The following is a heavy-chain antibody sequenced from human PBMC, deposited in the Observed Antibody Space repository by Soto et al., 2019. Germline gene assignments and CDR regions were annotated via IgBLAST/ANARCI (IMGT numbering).Heavy chain of an antibody. Sequence: QVQLVQSGAEVKKPGSSVKVSCKASGGTFSSYTISWVRQAPGQGLEGMGRSIPILGIANYAQRFLGRVTITADKSTRPAYMELISLISEDTAVYYCARGGRSRIAASTPYWYFDLWGPGTRVTVSS. D-gene: IGHD6-6*01. J-gene: IGHJ2*01. CDR3: ARGGRSRIAASTPYWYFDL. V-gene: IGHV1-69*02. CDR1: GGTFSSYT. CDR2: SIPILGIA.